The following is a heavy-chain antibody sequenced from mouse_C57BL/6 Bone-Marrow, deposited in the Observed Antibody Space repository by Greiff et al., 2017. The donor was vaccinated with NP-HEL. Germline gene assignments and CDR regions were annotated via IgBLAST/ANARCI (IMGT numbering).Heavy chain of an antibody. CDR2: INPYNGDT. Sequence: EVQLQQSGPELVKPGDSVKISCKASGYSFTGYFMNWVMQSHGKSLEWIGRINPYNGDTFYNQKFKGKATLTVDKSSSTAHMELRSLTSEDSAVYYCARDGGSSYLYWYFDVWGTGTTVTVSS. J-gene: IGHJ1*03. CDR3: ARDGGSSYLYWYFDV. D-gene: IGHD1-1*01. CDR1: GYSFTGYF. V-gene: IGHV1-20*01.